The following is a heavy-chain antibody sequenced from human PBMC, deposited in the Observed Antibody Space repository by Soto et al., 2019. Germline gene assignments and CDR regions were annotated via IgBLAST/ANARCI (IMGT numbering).Heavy chain of an antibody. J-gene: IGHJ6*02. Sequence: QVQLVQSGAEVRKPGSSVTVSCKASGGTFSTYGITWVRQAPGQGLEWMGNIIPLIGTANYAQRFRGRVTITADEATTTADMELTSLRAEDTAVYYWARVVMTTVPASFYYGLDVWGQGTTVTVSS. CDR2: IIPLIGTA. CDR3: ARVVMTTVPASFYYGLDV. CDR1: GGTFSTYG. V-gene: IGHV1-69*18. D-gene: IGHD4-4*01.